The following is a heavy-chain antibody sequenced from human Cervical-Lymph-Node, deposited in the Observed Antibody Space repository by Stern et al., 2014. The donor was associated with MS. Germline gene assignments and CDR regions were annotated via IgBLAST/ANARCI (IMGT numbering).Heavy chain of an antibody. J-gene: IGHJ4*02. CDR2: ITSGSAYL. CDR3: ARQDGYNLDY. D-gene: IGHD5-24*01. V-gene: IGHV3-21*01. CDR1: GFTFSYYD. Sequence: EVQLVQSGGDLVKPGGSLRLSCEASGFTFSYYDMNWVRQAPGKGLEWVSSITSGSAYLYYADSVKGRFTISRDNAKNSLYLQMNSLRAEDTAVYYCARQDGYNLDYWGRGTWSPSPQ.